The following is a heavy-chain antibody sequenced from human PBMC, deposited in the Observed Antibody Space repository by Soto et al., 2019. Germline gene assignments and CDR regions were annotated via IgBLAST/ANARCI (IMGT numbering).Heavy chain of an antibody. D-gene: IGHD1-7*01. V-gene: IGHV3-21*01. CDR1: GFTFSSYS. J-gene: IGHJ4*02. CDR2: ISSSSSFI. Sequence: EVQLLESGGGLVKPGGSLRLSCTASGFTFSSYSMNWVRRAPGKGLEWVLSISSSSSFIYSAGSVKGRFTISRDNAKNSLYLQMNSLRAEDTAVYYCAVGEETGTPYFGNWGQGTLVTVSS. CDR3: AVGEETGTPYFGN.